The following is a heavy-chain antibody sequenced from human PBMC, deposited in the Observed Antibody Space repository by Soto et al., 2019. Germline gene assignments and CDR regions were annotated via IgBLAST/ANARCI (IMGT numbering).Heavy chain of an antibody. V-gene: IGHV4-59*01. CDR3: ARVGDGRMTTNPYYYNGMDV. J-gene: IGHJ6*02. CDR2: VFYTGRA. D-gene: IGHD4-4*01. Sequence: HTYTVSGFDMVSYYWSRIRHTQRKGLEWIGYVFYTGRANYNASLKSRVSISLDTSNYQFSLKLSSVTAADTAVYYCARVGDGRMTTNPYYYNGMDVWGPGTTVTV. CDR1: GFDMVSYY.